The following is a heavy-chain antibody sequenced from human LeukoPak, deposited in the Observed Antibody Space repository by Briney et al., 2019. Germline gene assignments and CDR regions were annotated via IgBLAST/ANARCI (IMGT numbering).Heavy chain of an antibody. CDR3: ARDPKYKSSSWYDGGVDY. CDR2: IIPIFGTA. Sequence: SVKVSCKASGGTFSSYAISWVRQAPGQGLEWMGGIIPIFGTANYAQKFQGRVTITADESTSTAYMELSSLRSEDTAVYYCARDPKYKSSSWYDGGVDYWGQGTLVTVSS. V-gene: IGHV1-69*13. J-gene: IGHJ4*02. D-gene: IGHD6-13*01. CDR1: GGTFSSYA.